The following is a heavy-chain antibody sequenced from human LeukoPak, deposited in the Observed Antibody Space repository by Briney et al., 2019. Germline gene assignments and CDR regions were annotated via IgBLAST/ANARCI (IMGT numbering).Heavy chain of an antibody. CDR3: ARGSKNYDINWFDP. Sequence: GASVKVSCKAEGGTFTTSGITWVRQAPGQGLEWMGGTIHIFSTTSYAQKFQGRVTITTDESTSTAYMGLSSLRSDDTAVYYCARGSKNYDINWFDPWGQGTLVTVSS. CDR2: TIHIFSTT. D-gene: IGHD3-22*01. CDR1: GGTFTTSG. V-gene: IGHV1-69*05. J-gene: IGHJ5*02.